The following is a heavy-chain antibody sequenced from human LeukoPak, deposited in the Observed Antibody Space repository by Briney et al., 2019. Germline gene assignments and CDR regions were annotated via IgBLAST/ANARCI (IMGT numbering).Heavy chain of an antibody. J-gene: IGHJ3*02. CDR2: ISFDASKE. V-gene: IGHV3-30*01. CDR3: ARFKVGTNTTQKNAFDI. CDR1: GFTFSNYA. Sequence: GGSLRLSCAASGFTFSNYAMHWVRQAPGKGLEWVAVISFDASKEYFAESVKGRFTISRDNSKATLYLHMHSLRIEDTALYFSARFKVGTNTTQKNAFDIWGRGTVVAVSS. D-gene: IGHD1-1*01.